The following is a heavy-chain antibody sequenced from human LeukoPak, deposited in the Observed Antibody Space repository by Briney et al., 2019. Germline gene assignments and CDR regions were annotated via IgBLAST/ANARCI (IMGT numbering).Heavy chain of an antibody. CDR1: GGSISTYH. D-gene: IGHD5-18*01. V-gene: IGHV4-59*01. CDR2: MQSTGNS. J-gene: IGHJ4*02. CDR3: ARDKQHSYGRYFDH. Sequence: SETLSLTCTVSGGSISTYHWNWIRKSPEKGLEWIGYMQSTGNSNYNPYLKSRVTMSVDMSRNQIVLNLSSVTAADTAVYFCARDKQHSYGRYFDHWGQGTLVTVSS.